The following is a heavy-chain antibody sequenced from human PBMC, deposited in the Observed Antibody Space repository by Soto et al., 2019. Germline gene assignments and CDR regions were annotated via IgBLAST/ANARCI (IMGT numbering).Heavy chain of an antibody. Sequence: QGQLQESGPGLVKPSETLSLTCTVSGDSIRSYYWSWIRQPPGKGLEWIGYIYYSGYTSYDPSLKSRVTISVQTSKNQFSLKLNSVTAAATAVYYCARCFSGNYPSRPEEQYYFDSWGQGTLVTVSS. J-gene: IGHJ4*02. CDR3: ARCFSGNYPSRPEEQYYFDS. D-gene: IGHD1-26*01. CDR2: IYYSGYT. V-gene: IGHV4-59*12. CDR1: GDSIRSYY.